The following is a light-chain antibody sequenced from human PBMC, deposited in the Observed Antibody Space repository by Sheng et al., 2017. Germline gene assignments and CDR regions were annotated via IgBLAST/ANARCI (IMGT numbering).Light chain of an antibody. CDR1: RSVSNNY. Sequence: ENVLTQSPDTLSLSPGGVEPPSPGRASRSVSNNYLVWYQQKPGQLPDSSSMIHPPGPLASRTGSVASGSGTDFTLTISRLEPEDFAVYYCQQYGYSPLITFGQGTRLDIK. V-gene: IGKV3-20*01. CDR3: QQYGYSPLIT. J-gene: IGKJ5*01. CDR2: IHP.